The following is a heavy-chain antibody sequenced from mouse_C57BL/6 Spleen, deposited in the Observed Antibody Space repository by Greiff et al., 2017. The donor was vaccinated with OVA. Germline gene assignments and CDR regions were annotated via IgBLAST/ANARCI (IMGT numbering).Heavy chain of an antibody. V-gene: IGHV7-3*01. D-gene: IGHD1-1*01. CDR1: GFTFTDYY. J-gene: IGHJ2*01. CDR2: IRNKANGYTT. CDR3: ARSLYGSSLYYFDY. Sequence: DVKLVESGGGLVQPGGSLSLSCAASGFTFTDYYMSWVRQPPGKALEWLGFIRNKANGYTTEYSASVKGRFTISRDNSQSILYLQMNALRAEDSATYYCARSLYGSSLYYFDYWGQGTTLTVSS.